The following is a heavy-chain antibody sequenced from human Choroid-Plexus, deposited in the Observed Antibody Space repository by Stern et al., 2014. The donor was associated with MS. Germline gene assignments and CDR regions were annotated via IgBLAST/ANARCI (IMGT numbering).Heavy chain of an antibody. CDR3: AKDRQYLTFFFDF. CDR1: GFSFSSFG. CDR2: ISYDGSK. D-gene: IGHD2/OR15-2a*01. J-gene: IGHJ4*02. V-gene: IGHV3-30*18. Sequence: VQLVESGGGVVQPGRPLRLSCAASGFSFSSFGMHWVRQAPGKGLEWAALISYDGSKEYADSVKGRFAISRDNSKNTLYLQMNSLRAEDTAVYYCAKDRQYLTFFFDFWGQGSLVTVSS.